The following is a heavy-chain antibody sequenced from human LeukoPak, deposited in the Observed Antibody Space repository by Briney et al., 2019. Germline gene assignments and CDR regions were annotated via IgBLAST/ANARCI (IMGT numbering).Heavy chain of an antibody. J-gene: IGHJ4*02. Sequence: GGSLRLSCAASGFTFSSYAMSWVRQAPGKGLEWVSAISGSGGSTYYADSVKGRFTISRDNSKNSLYLQMNSLRAEDTAVYYCARAPKSSGSPGVYWGQGTLVTVSS. CDR2: ISGSGGST. D-gene: IGHD3-22*01. CDR1: GFTFSSYA. V-gene: IGHV3-23*01. CDR3: ARAPKSSGSPGVY.